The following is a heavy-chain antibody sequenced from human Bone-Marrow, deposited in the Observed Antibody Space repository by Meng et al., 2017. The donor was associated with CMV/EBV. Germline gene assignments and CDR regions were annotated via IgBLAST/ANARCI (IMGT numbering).Heavy chain of an antibody. CDR1: GFTFSSYS. J-gene: IGHJ3*02. Sequence: GESLKISCAASGFTFSSYSMNWVRQAPGKGLEWVSSISSSSSYIYYADSVKGRFTISRDNDKNSPYLQMNSLRAEDTAVYYWARVGYSSTSCYRSQRDSFDIWGQGTMVTVSS. CDR2: ISSSSSYI. V-gene: IGHV3-21*01. CDR3: ARVGYSSTSCYRSQRDSFDI. D-gene: IGHD2-2*01.